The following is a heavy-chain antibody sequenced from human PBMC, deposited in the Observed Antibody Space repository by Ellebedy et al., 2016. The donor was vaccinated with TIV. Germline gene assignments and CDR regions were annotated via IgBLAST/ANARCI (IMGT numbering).Heavy chain of an antibody. V-gene: IGHV1-2*02. J-gene: IGHJ4*02. CDR3: AGESGISYNAVDY. CDR1: GYTFGGNY. D-gene: IGHD3-10*01. Sequence: ASVKVSCKTSGYTFGGNYIHWVRQAPGQGLEWMGWISPNTGGTNYAQKFLGRVSMTSDTSINTAYMELSSLRSDDTAVYYCAGESGISYNAVDYWGQGTLVTVSS. CDR2: ISPNTGGT.